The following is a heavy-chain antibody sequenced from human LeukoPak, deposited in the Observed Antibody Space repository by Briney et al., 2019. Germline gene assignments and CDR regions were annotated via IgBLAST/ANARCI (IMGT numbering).Heavy chain of an antibody. CDR2: MSPNSGNT. CDR3: ARVAGNCGGDCYRLLY. CDR1: GYTFTTYD. V-gene: IGHV1-8*01. Sequence: ASVKVSCKASGYTFTTYDINWVRQATGQGLEWLGWMSPNSGNTGYAQKFQGRVTMIRNISITTAYMELSNLRSGDTAVYYCARVAGNCGGDCYRLLYWGQGTLVTVSS. D-gene: IGHD2-21*01. J-gene: IGHJ4*02.